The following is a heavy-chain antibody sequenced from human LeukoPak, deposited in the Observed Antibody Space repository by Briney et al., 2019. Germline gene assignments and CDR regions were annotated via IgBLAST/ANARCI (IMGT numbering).Heavy chain of an antibody. CDR1: GYTLTSYG. CDR3: ARDQGSSWSNYYYGMDV. J-gene: IGHJ6*02. Sequence: ASLKVSCKASGYTLTSYGISWVRQAPGQGLESMGWISAYKGNTNYAQELQGRVTMTTDTSTSTAYMELRSLRSDDTAVYYCARDQGSSWSNYYYGMDVWGQGTTVTVSS. CDR2: ISAYKGNT. V-gene: IGHV1-18*01. D-gene: IGHD6-13*01.